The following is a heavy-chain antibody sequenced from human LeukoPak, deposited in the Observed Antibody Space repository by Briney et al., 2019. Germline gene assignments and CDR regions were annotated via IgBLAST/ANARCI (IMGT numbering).Heavy chain of an antibody. V-gene: IGHV1-2*02. J-gene: IGHJ4*02. CDR1: GYTFTGYY. CDR2: INPNSGGT. Sequence: ASVKVSCKASGYTFTGYYMHWVRQAPGQGLEWMGWINPNSGGTNYALKFQGRVTMTRDTSISTAYMELSRLRSDDTAVYYCARDFSIRESCSSTSCYSDWNYEGFFDYWGQGTLVTVSS. D-gene: IGHD2-2*01. CDR3: ARDFSIRESCSSTSCYSDWNYEGFFDY.